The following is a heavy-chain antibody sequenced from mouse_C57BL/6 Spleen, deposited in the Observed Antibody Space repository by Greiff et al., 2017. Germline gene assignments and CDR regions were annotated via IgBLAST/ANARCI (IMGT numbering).Heavy chain of an antibody. V-gene: IGHV8-5*01. Sequence: LQQSGPGILQPSQTLSLTCSFSGFSLSTSNMGIGWIRQPSGKGLEWLAHIWWNDDKYYNPSLKSRLTISNDTSNNQVFLKITSVDTADTATYYCAYYYYGSNPFAYWGQGTLVTVSA. CDR3: AYYYYGSNPFAY. J-gene: IGHJ3*01. CDR2: IWWNDDK. CDR1: GFSLSTSNMG. D-gene: IGHD1-1*01.